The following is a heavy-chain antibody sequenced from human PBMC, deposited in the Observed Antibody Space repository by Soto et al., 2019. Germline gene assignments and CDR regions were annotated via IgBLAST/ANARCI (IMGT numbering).Heavy chain of an antibody. CDR2: INPNNGGT. D-gene: IGHD3-10*01. CDR3: ASDVSAIPQPPGDYYYGMDV. J-gene: IGHJ6*01. CDR1: GYTFTGYY. V-gene: IGHV1-2*04. Sequence: QVQLVQSGAEVKKPGASVKVSCKASGYTFTGYYMHWVRQAPGQGLEWMGWINPNNGGTNYAQKFQGWVTMTRHTSIITAYMELSRLRSDDTAVYYCASDVSAIPQPPGDYYYGMDVW.